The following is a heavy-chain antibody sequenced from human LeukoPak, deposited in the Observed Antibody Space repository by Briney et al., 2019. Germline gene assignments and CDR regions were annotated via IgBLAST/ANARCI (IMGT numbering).Heavy chain of an antibody. Sequence: GGSLRLSCAASGFTVSSNFMSWVRQAPGKGLEWVSVIYSGGSTYYADSVKGRFTISRDNSKNTLYLQMSSLRAEDTAVYYCAKDWGYGEAGIDFWGQGTLVTVSS. D-gene: IGHD6-13*01. CDR3: AKDWGYGEAGIDF. CDR2: IYSGGST. CDR1: GFTVSSNF. V-gene: IGHV3-66*01. J-gene: IGHJ4*02.